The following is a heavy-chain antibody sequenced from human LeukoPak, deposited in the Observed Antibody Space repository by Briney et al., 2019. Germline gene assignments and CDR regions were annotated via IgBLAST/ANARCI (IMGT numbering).Heavy chain of an antibody. D-gene: IGHD3-3*01. CDR1: GFTFSDYA. V-gene: IGHV3-30*18. CDR3: AKDLGRELGLRFLEWLTGAFDI. J-gene: IGHJ3*02. Sequence: GGSLRLSCAASGFTFSDYAMHWVRQAPGKGLEWVALISYDGNNQYLADSVKGRFTISRDNSKNTLYLQMNSLRAEDTAVYYCAKDLGRELGLRFLEWLTGAFDIWGQGTMVTVSS. CDR2: ISYDGNNQ.